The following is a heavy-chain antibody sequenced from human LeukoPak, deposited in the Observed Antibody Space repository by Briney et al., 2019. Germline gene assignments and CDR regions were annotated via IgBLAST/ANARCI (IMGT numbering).Heavy chain of an antibody. V-gene: IGHV4-61*02. CDR1: GGSIRSGSYY. D-gene: IGHD5-24*01. CDR2: IYTSGST. CDR3: ARGSGRDGYNSPSFDP. Sequence: SETLSLTCTVSGGSIRSGSYYWSWIRQPAGKGLEWIGRIYTSGSTNYNPSLKSRVTISVDTSKNQFSLKLSSVTAADTAVYYCARGSGRDGYNSPSFDPWGQGTLVTVSS. J-gene: IGHJ5*02.